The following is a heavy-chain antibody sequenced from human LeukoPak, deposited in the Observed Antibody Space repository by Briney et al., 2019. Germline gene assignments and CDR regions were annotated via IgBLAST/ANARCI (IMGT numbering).Heavy chain of an antibody. CDR2: GYYSGRT. CDR3: ARLLAAAQTDYFDY. V-gene: IGHV4-39*01. CDR1: GGSISSSSYY. Sequence: PSETLSLTCTVSGGSISSSSYYWGWIRQPPGKGLECVGSGYYSGRTSYNSSLKSRVTVSVDTSKNQFSLTLTSVTAADTAVYFCARLLAAAQTDYFDYWGRGTKVTVSS. J-gene: IGHJ4*02. D-gene: IGHD6-13*01.